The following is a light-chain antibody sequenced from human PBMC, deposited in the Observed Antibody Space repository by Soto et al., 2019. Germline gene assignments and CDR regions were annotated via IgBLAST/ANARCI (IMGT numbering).Light chain of an antibody. CDR3: QQYNNWPFS. J-gene: IGKJ5*01. Sequence: VLTQSPVTLSLSPGERATLSCRASQSFRGLLAWYQQKPGQAPRLLIYDAYNRATGIPPRFSGSGSGTDFTLTISGLRSEDSAVYFCQQYNNWPFSFGQGTRLEIK. CDR1: QSFRGL. V-gene: IGKV3-11*01. CDR2: DAY.